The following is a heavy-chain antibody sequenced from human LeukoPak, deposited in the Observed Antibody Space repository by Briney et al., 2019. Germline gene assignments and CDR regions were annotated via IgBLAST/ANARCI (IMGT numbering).Heavy chain of an antibody. CDR3: ATLSQPTVVPAAKRKTDWFDP. J-gene: IGHJ5*02. CDR1: GFTVSSNY. V-gene: IGHV3-21*01. CDR2: ISSSSSYI. D-gene: IGHD2-2*01. Sequence: GGSLRLSCAASGFTVSSNYMSWVRQAPGKGLEWVSSISSSSSYIYYADSVKGRFTISRDNAKNSLYLQMNSLRAEDTAVYYCATLSQPTVVPAAKRKTDWFDPWGQGTLVTVSS.